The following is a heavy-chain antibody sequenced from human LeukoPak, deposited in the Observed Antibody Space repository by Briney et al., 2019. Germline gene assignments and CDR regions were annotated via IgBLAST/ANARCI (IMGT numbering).Heavy chain of an antibody. D-gene: IGHD6-13*01. V-gene: IGHV4-59*01. J-gene: IGHJ5*02. CDR3: AREGATYSSSWQPQVNWFDP. CDR1: GGSISSYY. CDR2: IYYSGST. Sequence: SETLSLTCTVSGGSISSYYWSWIRQPPGKGLEWIGYIYYSGSTNYNPSLKSRVTISVDTSKNQFSLKLSSVTAADTAVYYCAREGATYSSSWQPQVNWFDPWGQGTLVTVSS.